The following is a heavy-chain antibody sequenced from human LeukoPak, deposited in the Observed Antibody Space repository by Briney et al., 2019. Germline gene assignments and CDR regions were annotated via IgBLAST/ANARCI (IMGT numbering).Heavy chain of an antibody. CDR1: GFIFTNYG. V-gene: IGHV3-30*18. J-gene: IGHJ1*01. Sequence: PGGSLRLSCAASGFIFTNYGMHWVRQAPGKGLEWAAVISHDGTTKFYADSVKGRFTISRDNSKNTLDLQMYSLRAEDTAVYYCAKEPTSYSSGWYFHHWGQGTLVTVSS. CDR3: AKEPTSYSSGWYFHH. CDR2: ISHDGTTK. D-gene: IGHD6-25*01.